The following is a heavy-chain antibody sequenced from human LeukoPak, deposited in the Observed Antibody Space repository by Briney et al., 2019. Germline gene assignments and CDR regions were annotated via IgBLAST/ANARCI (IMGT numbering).Heavy chain of an antibody. CDR2: FDPEDDET. Sequence: ASVKVSCKISGYTLTELSMHWVRQAPGKGLECMGGFDPEDDETIYAQKFQGRVTMTEDTSTDTAYMELSSLRSEDTAVYYCAKGVSDGYSLNYYYYGMDVWGQGTTVTVSS. J-gene: IGHJ6*02. CDR3: AKGVSDGYSLNYYYYGMDV. D-gene: IGHD5-24*01. CDR1: GYTLTELS. V-gene: IGHV1-24*01.